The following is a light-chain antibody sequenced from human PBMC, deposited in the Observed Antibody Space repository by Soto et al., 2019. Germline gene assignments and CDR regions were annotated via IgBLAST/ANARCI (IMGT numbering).Light chain of an antibody. CDR2: EVS. Sequence: QSALTQPASVSGSPGQSVTISCTGTSGDVGSYNYVSWYQQHPGKAPKLMIYEVSNRLSGVSNRFSGSKSGNTASLTIFGLQADDEADYYCSSYTSTSTLVVFGGGTKLTVL. J-gene: IGLJ2*01. CDR1: SGDVGSYNY. V-gene: IGLV2-14*01. CDR3: SSYTSTSTLVV.